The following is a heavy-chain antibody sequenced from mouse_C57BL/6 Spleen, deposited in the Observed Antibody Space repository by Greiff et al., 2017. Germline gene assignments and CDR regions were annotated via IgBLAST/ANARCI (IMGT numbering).Heavy chain of an antibody. J-gene: IGHJ2*01. CDR2: INPSNGGT. D-gene: IGHD3-3*01. Sequence: VQLQQPGTELVKPGASVKLSCKASGYTFTSYWMHWVKQRPGQGLEWIGNINPSNGGTNYNEKFKSKATLTVDKSSSTAYMQLSSLTSEDSAVYCCARNPAGTGKGYYFDYCGQGTTLTVSS. CDR3: ARNPAGTGKGYYFDY. V-gene: IGHV1-53*01. CDR1: GYTFTSYW.